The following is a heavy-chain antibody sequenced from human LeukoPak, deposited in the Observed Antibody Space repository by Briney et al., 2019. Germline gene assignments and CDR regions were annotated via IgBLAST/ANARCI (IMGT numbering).Heavy chain of an antibody. CDR2: IYYSGST. CDR1: GGSISSYY. CDR3: ARYHGDYGDWYFDL. D-gene: IGHD4-17*01. J-gene: IGHJ2*01. V-gene: IGHV4-59*01. Sequence: PSETLSLTCTVSGGSISSYYWSWIRQPPGKGLEWIGYIYYSGSTNYNPSLKSRVTISVDTSKNQFSLKLSSVTAADTAVYYCARYHGDYGDWYFDLWGRGTLVTVSS.